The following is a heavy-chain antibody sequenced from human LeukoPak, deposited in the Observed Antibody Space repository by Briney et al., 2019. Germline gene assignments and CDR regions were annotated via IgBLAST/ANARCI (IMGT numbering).Heavy chain of an antibody. CDR2: ISYDGSNK. V-gene: IGHV3-30-3*01. Sequence: GRSLRLSCAASGFTFSSYAMHWVRQAPGKGLEWVAVISYDGSNKYHADSVKGRFTISRDNSKNTLYLQMNSLRAEDTAVHYCARETGYSSGWNYFDYWGQGTLVTVSS. J-gene: IGHJ4*02. CDR3: ARETGYSSGWNYFDY. CDR1: GFTFSSYA. D-gene: IGHD6-19*01.